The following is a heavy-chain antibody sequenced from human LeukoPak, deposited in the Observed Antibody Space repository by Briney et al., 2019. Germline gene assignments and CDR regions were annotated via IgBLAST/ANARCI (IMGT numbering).Heavy chain of an antibody. CDR3: ARDGVLWFGELLYFDY. V-gene: IGHV4-59*12. J-gene: IGHJ4*02. Sequence: GSLRLSCAASGFTFSNYAMSWVRQPPGKGLEWIGSIYHSGSTNYNPSLKSRVTMSVDTSKNQFSLKLSSVTAADTAVYYCARDGVLWFGELLYFDYWGQGTLVTVSS. D-gene: IGHD3-10*01. CDR1: GFTFSNYA. CDR2: IYHSGST.